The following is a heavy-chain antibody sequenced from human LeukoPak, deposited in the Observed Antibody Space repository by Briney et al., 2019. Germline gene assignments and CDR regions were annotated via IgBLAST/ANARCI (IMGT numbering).Heavy chain of an antibody. CDR3: GARRVGPLRPLDF. CDR1: SGSMNTNSYY. Sequence: SETLSLTCTVSSGSMNTNSYYWVWIRQPPGKGLEWIGNVNSGGTTYYNLALESRVIIPLDTSKNQFSLKLTSVTAADTAIYFCGARRVGPLRPLDFWGQGTLVTVSS. V-gene: IGHV4-39*01. D-gene: IGHD5/OR15-5a*01. CDR2: VNSGGTT. J-gene: IGHJ4*01.